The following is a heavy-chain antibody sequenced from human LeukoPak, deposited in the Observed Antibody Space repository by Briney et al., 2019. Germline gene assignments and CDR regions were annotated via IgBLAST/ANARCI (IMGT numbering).Heavy chain of an antibody. Sequence: PSQTLSLTCTVSGGSISSGSYYWSWIRQPAGKGLEWVGRIYTSGSTNYNPSLKSRVTISVDTSKNQFSLKLSSVTAADTAVYYCARTYSYGFYYYYYMDVWGKGTTVTVSS. CDR2: IYTSGST. CDR3: ARTYSYGFYYYYYMDV. V-gene: IGHV4-61*02. J-gene: IGHJ6*03. CDR1: GGSISSGSYY. D-gene: IGHD5-18*01.